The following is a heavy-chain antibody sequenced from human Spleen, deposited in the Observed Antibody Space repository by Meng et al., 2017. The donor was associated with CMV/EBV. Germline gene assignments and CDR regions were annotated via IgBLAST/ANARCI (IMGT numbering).Heavy chain of an antibody. D-gene: IGHD3-3*01. V-gene: IGHV1-8*01. Sequence: ASVKVSCKASGYTFTSYDISWVRQATGQGLEWMGWMNPNSGNTGYAQKFQGRVTVTRNTSISTAYMELSSLRSEDTAVYYCARKRSFWSGFGYYYGMDVWGQGTTVTVSS. CDR3: ARKRSFWSGFGYYYGMDV. CDR2: MNPNSGNT. J-gene: IGHJ6*02. CDR1: GYTFTSYD.